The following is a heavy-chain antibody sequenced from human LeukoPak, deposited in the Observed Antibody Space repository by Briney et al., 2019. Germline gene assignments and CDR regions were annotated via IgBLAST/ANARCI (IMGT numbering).Heavy chain of an antibody. CDR1: GGSISSSSYY. Sequence: SETLSLTCTVSGGSISSSSYYWGWIRQPPGKGLEWIGSIYYSGSTYYNPSLKSRVTISVDTSKNQFSLKLSSVTAADTAVYYCARDMGWLQSRASEIDYWGQGTLVTVSS. CDR2: IYYSGST. D-gene: IGHD5-24*01. CDR3: ARDMGWLQSRASEIDY. V-gene: IGHV4-39*07. J-gene: IGHJ4*02.